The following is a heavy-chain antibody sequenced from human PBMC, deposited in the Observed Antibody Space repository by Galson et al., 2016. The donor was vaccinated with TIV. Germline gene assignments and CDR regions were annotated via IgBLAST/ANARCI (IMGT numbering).Heavy chain of an antibody. Sequence: SLRLSCAASGFSFDEYAMHWVRQVPGKGLEWVSGISRNSGNIGYAESVKGRFSISRDNAKNSLYLQMNSLRAEDTAFYYCTKANIYLETVVADGAFDVWGQGTMVTVS. D-gene: IGHD3-22*01. CDR3: TKANIYLETVVADGAFDV. J-gene: IGHJ3*01. V-gene: IGHV3-9*01. CDR1: GFSFDEYA. CDR2: ISRNSGNI.